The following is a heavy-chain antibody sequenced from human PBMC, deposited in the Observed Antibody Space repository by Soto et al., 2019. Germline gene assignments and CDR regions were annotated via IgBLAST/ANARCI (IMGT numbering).Heavy chain of an antibody. J-gene: IGHJ6*02. CDR2: IGPTGSYT. D-gene: IGHD2-15*01. Sequence: GGSLKIYCKGSGYSFTSYWISWVRQMPGKGLEWMGRIGPTGSYTNYSPSFQGHVTTSAYKSIRTAYLQPSSLEASDTAMSYCAMSCSGGSYVPRCYYSYGMDVWGQGTTVTVSS. CDR1: GYSFTSYW. CDR3: AMSCSGGSYVPRCYYSYGMDV. V-gene: IGHV5-10-1*01.